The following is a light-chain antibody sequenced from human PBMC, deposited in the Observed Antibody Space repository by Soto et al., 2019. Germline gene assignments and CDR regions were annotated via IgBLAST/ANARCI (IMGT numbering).Light chain of an antibody. J-gene: IGLJ1*01. CDR2: EVS. V-gene: IGLV2-8*01. CDR3: SSYAGNNNLI. Sequence: QSALTQPPSASGSPGQSVTISCTGTSSDVGGYNYVSLYQQHPGKAPKLMIYEVSKRPSGVPDRFSGSKSANTASLTVSGLQTEDEADYYCSSYAGNNNLIFGTRTKLTVL. CDR1: SSDVGGYNY.